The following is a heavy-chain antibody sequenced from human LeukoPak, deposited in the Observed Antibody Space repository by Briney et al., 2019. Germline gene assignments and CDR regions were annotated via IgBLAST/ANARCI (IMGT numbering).Heavy chain of an antibody. CDR1: GFTFSSYA. Sequence: GGSLRLSCAASGFTFSSYAMHWVRQAPGKGLEYVSAISSNGGSTYYANSVKGRFTISRDNSKNTLYLQMGSLRAEDMAVYYCARDTRYSYGADYWGQGTLVTVSS. D-gene: IGHD5-18*01. J-gene: IGHJ4*02. CDR2: ISSNGGST. V-gene: IGHV3-64*01. CDR3: ARDTRYSYGADY.